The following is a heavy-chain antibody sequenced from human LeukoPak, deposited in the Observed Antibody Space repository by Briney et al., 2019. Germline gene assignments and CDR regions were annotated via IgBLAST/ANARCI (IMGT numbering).Heavy chain of an antibody. CDR3: ARVGYTRGPLPYGMDV. D-gene: IGHD3-16*02. Sequence: ASVKVSCKASGGPFHTYAIIWVRLVPGQGLEWMGRVVPASEISTYAQKFLGRVTITADYSASTVYMELSGLRSDDTATYYCARVGYTRGPLPYGMDVWGQGTTVTV. CDR1: GGPFHTYA. J-gene: IGHJ6*02. CDR2: VVPASEIS. V-gene: IGHV1-69*04.